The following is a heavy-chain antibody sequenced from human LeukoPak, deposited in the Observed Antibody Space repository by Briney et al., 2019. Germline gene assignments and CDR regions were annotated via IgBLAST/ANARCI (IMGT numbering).Heavy chain of an antibody. D-gene: IGHD3-16*02. J-gene: IGHJ3*02. CDR2: IYHSGST. CDR3: ARVSSEVADAFDI. Sequence: SQTLSLTCAVSGGSISSGGYSWSWIRQPPGKGLEWIGYIYHSGSTYYNPSLKSRVTISVDRSKNQFSLKLSSVIAADTAVYYCARVSSEVADAFDIWGQGTMVTVSS. V-gene: IGHV4-30-2*01. CDR1: GGSISSGGYS.